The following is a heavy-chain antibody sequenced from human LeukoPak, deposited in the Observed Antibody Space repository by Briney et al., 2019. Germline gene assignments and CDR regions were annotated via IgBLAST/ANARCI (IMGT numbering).Heavy chain of an antibody. CDR2: IHNDGSST. D-gene: IGHD3-9*01. CDR3: ARGMYYDILTGPLGFDY. J-gene: IGHJ4*02. V-gene: IGHV3-74*01. CDR1: GFTFSRYW. Sequence: QPGGSLRLSCAASGFTFSRYWMHWVRQAPGTGLVGVSRIHNDGSSTSYADSVKGRFTISRDNAKNTVYLQMNSLRAEDTAVYYCARGMYYDILTGPLGFDYWGQGTLVTVSS.